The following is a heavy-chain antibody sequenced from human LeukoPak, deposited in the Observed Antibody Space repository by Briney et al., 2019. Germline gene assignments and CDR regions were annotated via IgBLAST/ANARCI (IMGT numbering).Heavy chain of an antibody. CDR2: IKTDGSEK. CDR1: GFTFSGYW. CDR3: ARDARGVARSGYYPYYYYYYMDV. Sequence: GGSLRLSCAASGFTFSGYWMSWVRQAPGKGLEWVAHIKTDGSEKHYVDSVKGRFTISRDNAKNSLYLQMNSLRAEDTAVYYCARDARGVARSGYYPYYYYYYMDVWGKGTTVTISS. J-gene: IGHJ6*03. D-gene: IGHD3-22*01. V-gene: IGHV3-7*01.